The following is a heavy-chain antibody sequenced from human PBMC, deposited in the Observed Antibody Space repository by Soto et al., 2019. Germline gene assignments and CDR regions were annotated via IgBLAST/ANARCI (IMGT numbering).Heavy chain of an antibody. D-gene: IGHD6-19*01. V-gene: IGHV3-33*01. J-gene: IGHJ4*02. CDR3: ARDFAVAGSDY. CDR2: IWYDGSTK. CDR1: GFIFTSYG. Sequence: QVQLVESGGGVVQPGRSLRLSCAASGFIFTSYGMHWVRQAPGKWLAWVALIWYDGSTKYYADSGKGRFTISSDNIKIMVFLQRTSLSAEDTAVYYCARDFAVAGSDYWGQGDLVTVSS.